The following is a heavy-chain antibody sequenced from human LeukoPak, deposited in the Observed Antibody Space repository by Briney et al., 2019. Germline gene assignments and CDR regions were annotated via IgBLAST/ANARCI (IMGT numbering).Heavy chain of an antibody. V-gene: IGHV6-1*01. CDR1: GDIVSRNSAT. Sequence: SQTLSLTCAVSGDIVSRNSATWNGIRQSPSRGLEWLGRTYYRSKWYNDYAVSVKSRITINPDTSKNQFSLQLNSVTPEDTAVYYCARGYFGMDVWGQRTTVTVSS. J-gene: IGHJ6*02. CDR2: TYYRSKWYN. CDR3: ARGYFGMDV.